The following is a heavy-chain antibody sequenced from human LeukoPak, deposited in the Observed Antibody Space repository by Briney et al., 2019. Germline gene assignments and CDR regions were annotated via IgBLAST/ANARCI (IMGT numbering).Heavy chain of an antibody. V-gene: IGHV3-11*04. CDR1: GFTFSDYY. J-gene: IGHJ5*02. D-gene: IGHD3-10*01. Sequence: SGGSLRLSCAASGFTFSDYYMSWIRQAPGKGLEWVSYISNSGSPTYYAHSVKGRFTISRDNPKNSLYLQMNSLRAEDTAVYYCAKYYGSGTAAWFDPWGQGTLVTVSS. CDR2: ISNSGSPT. CDR3: AKYYGSGTAAWFDP.